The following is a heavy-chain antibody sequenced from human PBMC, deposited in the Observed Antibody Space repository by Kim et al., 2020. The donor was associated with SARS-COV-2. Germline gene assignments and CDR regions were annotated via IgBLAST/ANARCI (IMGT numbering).Heavy chain of an antibody. CDR3: ARGSGSYHPGPHYYYGMDV. V-gene: IGHV1-3*01. CDR2: INAGNGNT. CDR1: GYTFTSYA. J-gene: IGHJ6*02. Sequence: ASVKVSCKASGYTFTSYAMHWVRQAPGQRLEWMGWINAGNGNTKYSQKFQGRVTITRDTSASTAYMELSSLRSEDTAVYYCARGSGSYHPGPHYYYGMDVWGQGTTVTVSS. D-gene: IGHD1-26*01.